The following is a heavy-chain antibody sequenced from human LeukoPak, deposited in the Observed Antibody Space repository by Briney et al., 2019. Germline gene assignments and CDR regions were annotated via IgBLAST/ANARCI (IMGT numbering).Heavy chain of an antibody. CDR3: ARDLRHYYYYYMDV. CDR2: ISSSGSTI. D-gene: IGHD5/OR15-5a*01. V-gene: IGHV3-48*04. Sequence: EGSLRLSCAASGFTFSSYAMSWVRQAPGKGLEWVSYISSSGSTIYYADSVKGRFTISRDNAKNSLYLQMNSLRAEDTAVYYCARDLRHYYYYYMDVWGKGTTVTVSS. J-gene: IGHJ6*03. CDR1: GFTFSSYA.